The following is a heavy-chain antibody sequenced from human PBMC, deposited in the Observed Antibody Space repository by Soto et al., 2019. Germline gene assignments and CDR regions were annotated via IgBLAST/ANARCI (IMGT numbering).Heavy chain of an antibody. Sequence: QVQLVQSGAEVKKPGSSVKVSCKASGGTFSSYAISWVRQAPGHGLEWMGGIIPIFGTANYAQKFQGRVTITADESTSTAYMELSSLRSEDTAVYYCARVVYYGSGSFRHLMDVWGQGTTVTVSS. V-gene: IGHV1-69*12. D-gene: IGHD3-10*01. J-gene: IGHJ6*02. CDR3: ARVVYYGSGSFRHLMDV. CDR2: IIPIFGTA. CDR1: GGTFSSYA.